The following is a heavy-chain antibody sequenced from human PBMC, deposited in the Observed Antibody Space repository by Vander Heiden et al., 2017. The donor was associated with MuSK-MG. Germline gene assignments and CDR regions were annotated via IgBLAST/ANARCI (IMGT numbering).Heavy chain of an antibody. Sequence: EVQLLESGGGLVQPGGSLRLPCAASGFTFSGYAMSWVRQAPGKGLGWGAAISGSGGSTYYADSVKGRFTISRDNSKNTLYLQMNSLRAEDTAVYYCAKDREWELPFDAFDIWGQGTMVTVSS. CDR1: GFTFSGYA. V-gene: IGHV3-23*01. D-gene: IGHD1-26*01. J-gene: IGHJ3*02. CDR3: AKDREWELPFDAFDI. CDR2: ISGSGGST.